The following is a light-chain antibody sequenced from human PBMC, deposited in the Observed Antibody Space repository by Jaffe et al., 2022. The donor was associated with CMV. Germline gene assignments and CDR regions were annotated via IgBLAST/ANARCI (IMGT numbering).Light chain of an antibody. CDR1: QSVSSTY. CDR3: QQYGSTWT. Sequence: EIVLTQSPGTLSLSPGERATLSCRASQSVSSTYLSWYQQRPGQAPRLLIYRASSRVTGIPDRFSGSGSGTDFTLTISSLEPEDFAVYYCQQYGSTWTFGQGTKVEFK. V-gene: IGKV3-20*01. J-gene: IGKJ1*01. CDR2: RAS.